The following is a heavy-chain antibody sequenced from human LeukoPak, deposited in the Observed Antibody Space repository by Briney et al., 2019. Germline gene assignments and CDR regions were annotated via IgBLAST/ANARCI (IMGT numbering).Heavy chain of an antibody. CDR2: INPNSGGT. D-gene: IGHD6-13*01. CDR1: GYTFTGYY. Sequence: GASVKVSCKASGYTFTGYYMHWVRQAPGQGLEWMGWINPNSGGTNYAQKFQGRVTMTRDTSISTAYMELSRLRSDDTAVYYCASFLKNGGIAAQGTLDIWGQGTMVTVSS. J-gene: IGHJ3*02. CDR3: ASFLKNGGIAAQGTLDI. V-gene: IGHV1-2*02.